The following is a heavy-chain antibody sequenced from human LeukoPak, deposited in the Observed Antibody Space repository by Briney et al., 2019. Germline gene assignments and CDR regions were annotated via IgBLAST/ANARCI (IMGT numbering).Heavy chain of an antibody. CDR1: GFTFSSYA. D-gene: IGHD1-1*01. V-gene: IGHV3-30*04. CDR2: ISYDGSNK. CDR3: AREQVERLCWFDP. J-gene: IGHJ5*02. Sequence: GGSLRLSCAASGFTFSSYAMHWVHQAPGKGLEWVAVISYDGSNKYYADSVKGRFTISRDNSKNTLYLQMNSLRAEDTAVYYCAREQVERLCWFDPWGQGTLVTVSS.